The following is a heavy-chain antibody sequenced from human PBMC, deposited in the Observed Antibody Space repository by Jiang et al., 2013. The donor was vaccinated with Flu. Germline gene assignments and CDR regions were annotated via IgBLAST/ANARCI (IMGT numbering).Heavy chain of an antibody. CDR3: ARDQRSSPLPYYYYYGMDV. D-gene: IGHD6-6*01. V-gene: IGHV3-7*01. J-gene: IGHJ6*02. Sequence: QLVESGGGLVQPGGSLRLSCAASGFTFSSYWMSWVRQAPGKGLEWVANIKQDGSEKYYVDSVKGRFTISRDNAKNSLYLQMNSLRAEDTAVYYCARDQRSSPLPYYYYYGMDVWGQGTTVTVSS. CDR1: GFTFSSYW. CDR2: IKQDGSEK.